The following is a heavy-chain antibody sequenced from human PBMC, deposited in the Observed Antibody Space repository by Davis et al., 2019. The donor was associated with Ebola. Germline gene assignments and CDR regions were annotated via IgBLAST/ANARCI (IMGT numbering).Heavy chain of an antibody. CDR3: AGGDIVVVR. Sequence: SATLSLTCTVSGGSISSSSYYWGWIRQPPGKGLEWIGSIYYSGSTYYNPSLKSRVTISVDTSKNQFSLKLSSVTAADTAVYYCAGGDIVVVRWGQGTLVTVSS. J-gene: IGHJ4*02. CDR1: GGSISSSSYY. V-gene: IGHV4-39*01. D-gene: IGHD2-15*01. CDR2: IYYSGST.